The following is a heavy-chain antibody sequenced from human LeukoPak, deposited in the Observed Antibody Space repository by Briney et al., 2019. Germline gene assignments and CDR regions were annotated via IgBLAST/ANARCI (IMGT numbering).Heavy chain of an antibody. J-gene: IGHJ6*03. V-gene: IGHV1-46*01. D-gene: IGHD6-13*01. Sequence: ASVKVSCKASGYTFTSYYMHWVRQAPGQGLEWMGIINPSGGSTSYAQKFQGRVTMTRDMSTSTVYMELSSLRSEDTAVYYCARAPGIAAAPAQHYYYYYYMDVWGKGTTVTVSS. CDR3: ARAPGIAAAPAQHYYYYYYMDV. CDR2: INPSGGST. CDR1: GYTFTSYY.